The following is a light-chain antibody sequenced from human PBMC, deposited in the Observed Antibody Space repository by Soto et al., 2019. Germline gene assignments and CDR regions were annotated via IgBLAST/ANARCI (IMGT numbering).Light chain of an antibody. J-gene: IGKJ1*01. CDR3: LQYGSSPWT. CDR1: QSASSRY. V-gene: IGKV3-20*01. Sequence: EIVLTQSPGTLSLSPGERATLSCRAGQSASSRYLAWYQLKSGQAPRVLIYGASSRATGIPDRFSGSGSGTDFTLTISRLEPEDFAVYYCLQYGSSPWTFGQGTKVEIK. CDR2: GAS.